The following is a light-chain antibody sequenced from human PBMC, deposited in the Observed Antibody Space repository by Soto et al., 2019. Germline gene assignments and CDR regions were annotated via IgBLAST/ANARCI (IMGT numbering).Light chain of an antibody. Sequence: EIVLTQSPGTLSLSPGERATLSCRASQSVSNNYLAWYQQKPGQAPRLLIYSASNRATGIPDRFSGSGPGTDFTLTISRLEPEDFAVYYCQQYGSSGTFGQGTKVDI. CDR2: SAS. V-gene: IGKV3-20*01. CDR3: QQYGSSGT. CDR1: QSVSNNY. J-gene: IGKJ1*01.